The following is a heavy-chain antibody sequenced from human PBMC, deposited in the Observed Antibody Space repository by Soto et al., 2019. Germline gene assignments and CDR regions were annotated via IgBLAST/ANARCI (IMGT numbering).Heavy chain of an antibody. J-gene: IGHJ4*02. CDR1: GGTFSSYA. Sequence: GASVKVSCKASGGTFSSYAISWVRRAPGQGLEWMGGIIPIFGTANYAQKFQGRVTITADESTSTAYMELSSLRSEDTAVYYCARDGSGYFFGYFDYWGQGTLVTVSS. V-gene: IGHV1-69*13. D-gene: IGHD3-3*01. CDR3: ARDGSGYFFGYFDY. CDR2: IIPIFGTA.